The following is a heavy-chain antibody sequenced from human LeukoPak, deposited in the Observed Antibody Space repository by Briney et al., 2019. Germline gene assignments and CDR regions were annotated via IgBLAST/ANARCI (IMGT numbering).Heavy chain of an antibody. J-gene: IGHJ6*02. CDR3: ARVGRYCSTTGCDYYYGMDV. D-gene: IGHD2-2*01. CDR1: GFTFSSYT. CDR2: ISSSSSYI. V-gene: IGHV3-21*01. Sequence: GGSLRLSCAASGFTFSSYTTNWVRQAPGKGLEWVSSISSSSSYIYYADSVKDRFTISRDNAKNSLYLRMSSLRAEDTAVYYCARVGRYCSTTGCDYYYGMDVWGQGTTVTVSS.